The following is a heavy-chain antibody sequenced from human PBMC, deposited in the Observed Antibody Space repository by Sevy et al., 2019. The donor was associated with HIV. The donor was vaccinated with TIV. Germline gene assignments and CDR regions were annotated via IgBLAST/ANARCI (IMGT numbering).Heavy chain of an antibody. V-gene: IGHV3-74*01. CDR3: ARDPLYYYDSSGIDY. J-gene: IGHJ4*02. D-gene: IGHD3-22*01. CDR1: GFTFSSYW. Sequence: GGSLRLSCAASGFTFSSYWMHWVRQAPGKGLVWVSRINSDGSSTSYADSVKGRFTISRDNAKNTLYLQMNSLRAEDRAVYYCARDPLYYYDSSGIDYWGQGTLVTVSS. CDR2: INSDGSST.